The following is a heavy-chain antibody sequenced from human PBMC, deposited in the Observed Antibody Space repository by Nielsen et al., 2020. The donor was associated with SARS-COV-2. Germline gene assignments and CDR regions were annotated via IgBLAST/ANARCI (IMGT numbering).Heavy chain of an antibody. D-gene: IGHD3-3*01. CDR2: TSFDERNK. J-gene: IGHJ4*02. V-gene: IGHV3-30*04. CDR1: GFTFDDYA. CDR3: ARDVSGAYSFGFGFDL. Sequence: GESLKISCAASGFTFDDYAMHWVRQAPGKGLEWVATTSFDERNKYYADSLKGRFTISRDNLKNTLYLQMSSLRGEDTAVYHCARDVSGAYSFGFGFDLWGQGTLVAVSS.